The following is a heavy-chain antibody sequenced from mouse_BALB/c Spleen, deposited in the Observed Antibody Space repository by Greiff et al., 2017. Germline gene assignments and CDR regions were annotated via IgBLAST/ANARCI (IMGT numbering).Heavy chain of an antibody. D-gene: IGHD2-1*01. Sequence: DVQLVESGGGLVQPGGSRKLSCAASGFTFSSFGMHWVRQAPEKGLEWVAYISSGSSTIYYADTVKGRFTISRDNPKNTLFLQMTSLRSEDTAMYYCARRGNYFFYAMDYWGQGTSVTVSS. CDR3: ARRGNYFFYAMDY. V-gene: IGHV5-17*02. CDR2: ISSGSSTI. CDR1: GFTFSSFG. J-gene: IGHJ4*01.